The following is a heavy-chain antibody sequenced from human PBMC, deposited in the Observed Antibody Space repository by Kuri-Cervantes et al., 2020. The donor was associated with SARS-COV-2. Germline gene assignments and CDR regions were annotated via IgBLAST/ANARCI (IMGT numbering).Heavy chain of an antibody. CDR2: IYYSGST. V-gene: IGHV4-39*01. Sequence: SETLSLTCTVSGGSISSSSYYWGWIRQPPGKGLEWIGSIYYSGSTYYNPSLKSRVTISVDTSKNQFSLTLSSVTAADTAVYYCARHGGRVATTFYFDYWGQGTRVTVSS. CDR1: GGSISSSSYY. J-gene: IGHJ4*02. D-gene: IGHD5-12*01. CDR3: ARHGGRVATTFYFDY.